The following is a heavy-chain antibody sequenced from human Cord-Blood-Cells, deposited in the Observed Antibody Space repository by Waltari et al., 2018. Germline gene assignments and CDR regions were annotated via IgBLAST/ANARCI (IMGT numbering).Heavy chain of an antibody. D-gene: IGHD3-10*01. CDR3: ARDRTRGSNAFDI. CDR2: IIPIFGTA. CDR1: GGSFSSYA. V-gene: IGHV1-69*01. Sequence: QVQLVQSGAEVKTPGSSVTVSCKASGGSFSSYAISWVRQAPGQGLEWMGGIIPIFGTANYAQKFQGRVTITADESTSTAYMELSSLRSEDTAVYYCARDRTRGSNAFDIWGQGTMVTVSS. J-gene: IGHJ3*02.